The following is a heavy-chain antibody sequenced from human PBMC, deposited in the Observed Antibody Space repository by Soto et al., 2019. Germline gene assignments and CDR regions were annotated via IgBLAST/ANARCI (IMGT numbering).Heavy chain of an antibody. CDR1: GFTFSSYW. J-gene: IGHJ4*02. Sequence: EVQLVESGGGLVQPGGSLGLSCAASGFTFSSYWMHWVRQAPGKGLVWVSRINSDGSSTSYADSAKGRFTISRDNAKNTLYLQMNSLRAEDTAVYYCVRTSLVVAAATREDYWGQGTLVTVSS. CDR2: INSDGSST. CDR3: VRTSLVVAAATREDY. D-gene: IGHD2-15*01. V-gene: IGHV3-74*01.